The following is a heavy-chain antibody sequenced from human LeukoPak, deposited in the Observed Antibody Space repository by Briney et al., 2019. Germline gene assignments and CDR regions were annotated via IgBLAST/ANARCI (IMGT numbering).Heavy chain of an antibody. D-gene: IGHD2-2*01. CDR1: GGSISSGGYY. V-gene: IGHV4-31*03. CDR3: ARVKRYCSSTSCPGDYFDY. J-gene: IGHJ4*02. CDR2: IYYSGST. Sequence: SETLSLICTVSGGSISSGGYYWSWIRQHPGKGLEWIGYIYYSGSTYYNPSLKSRVTISVDTSKNQFSLKLSSVTAADMAVYYCARVKRYCSSTSCPGDYFDYWGQGTLVTVSS.